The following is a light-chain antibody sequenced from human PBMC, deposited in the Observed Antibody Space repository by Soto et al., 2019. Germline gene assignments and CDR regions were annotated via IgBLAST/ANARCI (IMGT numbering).Light chain of an antibody. CDR3: QQYYSTPIS. CDR1: QSITSW. CDR2: DVS. Sequence: DIRMTQSPSTLSASVGDRVTITCRASQSITSWLAWFQQKPGQAPKLLIYDVSTLERGVPSRFSGSGSGTEFTLTISSLQTEDVAVYYCQQYYSTPISFGLGTRLEIK. V-gene: IGKV1-5*01. J-gene: IGKJ5*01.